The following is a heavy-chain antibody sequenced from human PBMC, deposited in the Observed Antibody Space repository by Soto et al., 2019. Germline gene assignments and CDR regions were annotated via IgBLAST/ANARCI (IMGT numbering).Heavy chain of an antibody. V-gene: IGHV4-39*01. CDR2: IYYSGST. J-gene: IGHJ6*02. CDR1: GGSISSSSYY. CDR3: AGIDFWSGYYGSSDYYGMDV. Sequence: SETLSLTCTVSGGSISSSSYYWGWIRQPPGKGLEWIGSIYYSGSTYYNPSLKSRVTISVDTSKNQFSLELSSVTAADTAVYYCAGIDFWSGYYGSSDYYGMDVWGQGTTVTVSS. D-gene: IGHD3-3*01.